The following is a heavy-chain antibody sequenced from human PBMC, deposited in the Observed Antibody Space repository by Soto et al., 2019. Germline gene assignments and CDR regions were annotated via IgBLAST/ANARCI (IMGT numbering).Heavy chain of an antibody. CDR2: IYYSGTT. D-gene: IGHD3-10*01. V-gene: IGHV4-59*01. J-gene: IGHJ4*02. Sequence: SETLSLTCAVYGGSFSGYYWSWIRQPPGKGLEWIGYIYYSGTTSYNPSLNSRVTMSVDTSKNQISLKVNSVTAADTAIYYCARESYYGSGATVVAYWGQGTLVTVSS. CDR1: GGSFSGYY. CDR3: ARESYYGSGATVVAY.